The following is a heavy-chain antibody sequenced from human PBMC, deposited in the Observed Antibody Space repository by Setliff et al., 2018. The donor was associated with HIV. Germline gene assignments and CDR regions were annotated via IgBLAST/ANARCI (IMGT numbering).Heavy chain of an antibody. Sequence: PSETLSLTCTVSGGSISSYYWSWIRQPPGKGLEWIGYIYTSGSTNYNPSLKSRVTISVDTSKNQFSLKLSSVTAADTAVYYCARAFWGSVDYWGQGTLVTVSS. J-gene: IGHJ4*02. CDR2: IYTSGST. CDR3: ARAFWGSVDY. V-gene: IGHV4-4*08. D-gene: IGHD7-27*01. CDR1: GGSISSYY.